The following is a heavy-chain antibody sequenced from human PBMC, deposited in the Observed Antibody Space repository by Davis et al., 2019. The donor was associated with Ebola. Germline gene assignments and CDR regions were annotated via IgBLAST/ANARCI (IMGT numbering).Heavy chain of an antibody. Sequence: GGSLRLSCAASGFGFSGFNMNWVRQAPGKGLEWISYISSDTNTIYYAPSVKGRFTISRDNAKNSLFLQMNNLRAEDTATYYCVRFFFDLWGQGALVTVSS. CDR3: VRFFFDL. J-gene: IGHJ4*02. V-gene: IGHV3-48*04. CDR2: ISSDTNTI. CDR1: GFGFSGFN.